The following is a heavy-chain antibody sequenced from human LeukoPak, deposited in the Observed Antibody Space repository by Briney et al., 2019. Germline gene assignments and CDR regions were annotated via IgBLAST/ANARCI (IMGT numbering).Heavy chain of an antibody. CDR1: GYSFTTYW. Sequence: RGESLKISCEASGYSFTTYWIGWVRQMPGKGLEWMGIINPADSDTRNSPSFQGQVTISADKSIATAYLQWSSLKASDTAMYYCARGFYYYYGMDVWGQGTTVTVSS. CDR2: INPADSDT. J-gene: IGHJ6*02. V-gene: IGHV5-51*01. CDR3: ARGFYYYYGMDV.